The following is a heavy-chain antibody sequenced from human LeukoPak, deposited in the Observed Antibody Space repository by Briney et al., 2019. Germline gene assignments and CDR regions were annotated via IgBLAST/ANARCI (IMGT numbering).Heavy chain of an antibody. J-gene: IGHJ5*02. CDR2: INHSGST. D-gene: IGHD6-13*01. CDR3: ARGLGAAAGSVFDP. V-gene: IGHV4-34*01. Sequence: PSETLSLTCAVYGGSFSGYYCSWIRQPPGKGLEWIGEINHSGSTNYNPSLKSRVTISVDTSKNQFSLKLSSVTAADTAVYYCARGLGAAAGSVFDPWGQGTLVTVSS. CDR1: GGSFSGYY.